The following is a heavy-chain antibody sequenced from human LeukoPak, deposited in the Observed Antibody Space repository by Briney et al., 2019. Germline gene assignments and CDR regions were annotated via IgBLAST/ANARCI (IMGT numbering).Heavy chain of an antibody. CDR2: IRSEANSYAT. Sequence: PGGSLRLSRAASGFTFSGFAIHWVRQASGKGLEWVGRIRSEANSYATTYAASVKGRFTISRDDSKNTAYLQMNSLKIEDTAVYYCTFRRGEEASDYWGQGTLVTVSS. CDR1: GFTFSGFA. CDR3: TFRRGEEASDY. J-gene: IGHJ4*02. V-gene: IGHV3-73*01.